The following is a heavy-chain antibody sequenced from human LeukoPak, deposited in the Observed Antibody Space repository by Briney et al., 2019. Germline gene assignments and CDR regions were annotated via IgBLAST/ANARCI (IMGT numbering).Heavy chain of an antibody. Sequence: GRSLRLSCAASGFTFSDFWMHWVRQPPGKGLVWVALVKGDGRTTIYADSVKGRFTISRDNAKNTLYLQMNSLRADDSGVYYCATGHSYGYDYWGQGVLVTVSS. D-gene: IGHD5-18*01. CDR3: ATGHSYGYDY. CDR2: VKGDGRTT. J-gene: IGHJ4*02. V-gene: IGHV3-74*01. CDR1: GFTFSDFW.